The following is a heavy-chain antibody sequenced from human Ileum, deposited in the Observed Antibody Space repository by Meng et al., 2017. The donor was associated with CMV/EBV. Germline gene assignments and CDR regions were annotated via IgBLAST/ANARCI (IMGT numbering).Heavy chain of an antibody. D-gene: IGHD4-11*01. V-gene: IGHV3-23*01. Sequence: GESLKISCAASGFTFSSDAMSWVRRAPGKGLEWVSAISCSGGSTYYGDSVKGRYTISRDNSKNTLYLQMNILRDEDTAVYYCAKVYYSNYMYFHHWGQGTMVTVSS. CDR1: GFTFSSDA. CDR2: ISCSGGST. J-gene: IGHJ1*01. CDR3: AKVYYSNYMYFHH.